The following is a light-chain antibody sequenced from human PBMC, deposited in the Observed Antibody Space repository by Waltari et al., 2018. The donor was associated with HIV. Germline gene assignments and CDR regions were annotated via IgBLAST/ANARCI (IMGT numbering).Light chain of an antibody. CDR1: NSNIGSNT. Sequence: QSVLTQPPSASGTPGQRVTISCSGSNSNIGSNTVNWYQQLPGTAPKLLIYNNKQRPSGVPDRISGAKYGTSASLAISGLQSEDEADYYCAAWDDSLNGVVFGGGTKLTVL. CDR3: AAWDDSLNGVV. V-gene: IGLV1-44*01. CDR2: NNK. J-gene: IGLJ2*01.